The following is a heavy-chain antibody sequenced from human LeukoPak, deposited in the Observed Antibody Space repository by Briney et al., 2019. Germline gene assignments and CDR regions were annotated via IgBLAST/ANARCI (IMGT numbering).Heavy chain of an antibody. D-gene: IGHD5-18*01. Sequence: GGSLRLSCAASGFTFSSYRMSWVRQAPGKGLEWVANIKQDGSEKYYVDSVKGRFTISRDNAKNSLYLQMNSLRAEDTAVYYCARDYRDTAMDYWGQGTLVTVSS. J-gene: IGHJ4*02. CDR1: GFTFSSYR. CDR3: ARDYRDTAMDY. V-gene: IGHV3-7*01. CDR2: IKQDGSEK.